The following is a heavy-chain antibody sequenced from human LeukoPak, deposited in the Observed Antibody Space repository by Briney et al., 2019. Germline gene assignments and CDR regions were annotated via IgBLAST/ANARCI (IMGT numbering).Heavy chain of an antibody. CDR3: ARVTGPRYCSSTIGPCYYYYGMDV. CDR2: IIPIFGTA. CDR1: GGTFSSYA. J-gene: IGHJ6*04. Sequence: SVKVSCKASGGTFSSYAISWVRQAPGQGLEWMGGIIPIFGTANFAQKFQCRVTITADESTSTAYMELSSLRSEDTAVYYCARVTGPRYCSSTIGPCYYYYGMDVWGKGTTVTVSS. D-gene: IGHD2-2*01. V-gene: IGHV1-69*13.